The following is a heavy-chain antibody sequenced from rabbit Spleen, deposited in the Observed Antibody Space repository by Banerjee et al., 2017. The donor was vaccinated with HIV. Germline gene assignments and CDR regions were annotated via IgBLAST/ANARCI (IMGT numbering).Heavy chain of an antibody. CDR3: ARGSAAMTMVITGFYFNL. CDR1: GFSFSSSYY. J-gene: IGHJ4*01. D-gene: IGHD2-1*01. Sequence: QSLEESGGDLVKPGASLTLTCTASGFSFSSSYYSCWVRQPPGKGLEWIACVGSGGFTYYASWAKSRFTISKTSSTTVTLQMTSLTAADTATYFCARGSAAMTMVITGFYFNLWGPGTLVTVS. V-gene: IGHV1S40*01. CDR2: VGSGGFT.